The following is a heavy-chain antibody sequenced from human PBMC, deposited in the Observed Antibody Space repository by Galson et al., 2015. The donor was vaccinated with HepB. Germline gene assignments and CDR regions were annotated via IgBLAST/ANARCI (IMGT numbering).Heavy chain of an antibody. J-gene: IGHJ6*02. CDR1: GGSISSYY. D-gene: IGHD3-3*01. CDR3: ARGASWSGYSMDV. Sequence: ETLSLTYTVSGGSISSYYWSWIRQPPGKGLEWIGYIYYSGTTNYNPSLKGRVTISVDTSKNQFSLKLSSVTAADTAVYYCARGASWSGYSMDVWGQGTTVTVSS. CDR2: IYYSGTT. V-gene: IGHV4-59*01.